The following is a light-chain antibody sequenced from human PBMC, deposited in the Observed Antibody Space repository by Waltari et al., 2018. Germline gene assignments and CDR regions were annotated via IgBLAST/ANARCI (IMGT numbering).Light chain of an antibody. CDR1: LSVSTD. J-gene: IGKJ1*01. V-gene: IGKV3D-15*01. Sequence: EIVMTQSPATLSVSPGERATLSCTASLSVSTDLAWYQQKRGQTPRLLIYRASTRATDIPVRFRGSGSGTEFNLTISSLQSGDVAVYYCQQYNHWPRTFGQGTRVKSN. CDR3: QQYNHWPRT. CDR2: RAS.